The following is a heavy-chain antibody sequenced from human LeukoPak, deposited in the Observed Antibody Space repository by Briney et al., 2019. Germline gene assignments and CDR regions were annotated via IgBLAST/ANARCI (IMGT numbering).Heavy chain of an antibody. CDR2: ISPNSGAT. J-gene: IGHJ4*02. D-gene: IGHD3-22*01. CDR3: ARSYYDSSGYRRGYDY. V-gene: IGHV1-2*02. Sequence: ASVKVSCTASGYTFTAYDIHWVRQAPGQELEWMGYISPNSGATKYAQKFQGRVTLTRDTSISTAHMEVIRLTSDDRAVYYCARSYYDSSGYRRGYDYWGQGTLVTVSS. CDR1: GYTFTAYD.